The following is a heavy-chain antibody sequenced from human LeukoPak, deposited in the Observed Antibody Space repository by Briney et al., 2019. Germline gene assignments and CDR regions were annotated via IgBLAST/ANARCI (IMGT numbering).Heavy chain of an antibody. V-gene: IGHV4-59*08. CDR1: GGSFRGYY. CDR3: ARAVYGSGNYFFDY. CDR2: MFYSGSP. J-gene: IGHJ4*02. D-gene: IGHD3-10*01. Sequence: SETLSLTSSVSGGSFRGYYWSWIRQPPGKGLEWIGYMFYSGSPSHNPSLRSRVTISVDTSKNHLSLKLTSVTAADTAVYYCARAVYGSGNYFFDYWGQGTLVTVSS.